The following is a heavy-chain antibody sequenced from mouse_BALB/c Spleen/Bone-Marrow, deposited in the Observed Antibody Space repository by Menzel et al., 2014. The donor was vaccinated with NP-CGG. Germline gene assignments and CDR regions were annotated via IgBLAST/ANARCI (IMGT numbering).Heavy chain of an antibody. CDR1: GYSXTDYT. D-gene: IGHD1-1*01. CDR2: INPYNGGT. CDR3: ATYYGSGWYFDV. Sequence: VQLQQSGPELVKPGASMKISCKASGYSXTDYTMTWVKQNHGKNLEWIGLINPYNGGTGYNQKFKGKATLTVDKSSSTAYMDLLSLTSEDSAVYYCATYYGSGWYFDVWGAGTTVTVSS. V-gene: IGHV1-26*01. J-gene: IGHJ1*01.